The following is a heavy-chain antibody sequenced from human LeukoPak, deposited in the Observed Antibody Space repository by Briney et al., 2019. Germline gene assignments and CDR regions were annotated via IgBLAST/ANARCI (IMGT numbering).Heavy chain of an antibody. Sequence: QPGGSLRLSCAASGFTFSSSWMTWVRQAPGKGLEWVASIREDGSEKTSVDSVKGRFTISRDNAKNSLYLQMDSLRAEDTAVYYCARGPTNGQAFDYWGQGTLVSVSS. CDR1: GFTFSSSW. CDR3: ARGPTNGQAFDY. D-gene: IGHD2-8*01. J-gene: IGHJ4*02. V-gene: IGHV3-7*01. CDR2: IREDGSEK.